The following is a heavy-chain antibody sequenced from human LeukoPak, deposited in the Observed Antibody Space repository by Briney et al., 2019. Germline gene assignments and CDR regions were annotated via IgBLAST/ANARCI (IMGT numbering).Heavy chain of an antibody. J-gene: IGHJ4*02. CDR1: GYTFTGYY. V-gene: IGHV1-2*04. Sequence: WASVKVSCKASGYTFTGYYMHWVRQAPGQGLEWMGWINPNSGGTNYAQKFQGWVTMTRDTSISTAYMELSRLRSDDTAVYYCAREPQVGALDYWGQGTLVTVSS. CDR3: AREPQVGALDY. CDR2: INPNSGGT. D-gene: IGHD1-26*01.